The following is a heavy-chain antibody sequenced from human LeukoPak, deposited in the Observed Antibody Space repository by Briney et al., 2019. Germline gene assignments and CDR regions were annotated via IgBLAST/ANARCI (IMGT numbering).Heavy chain of an antibody. CDR3: ARDPMYCSSTSCHQYYFDY. V-gene: IGHV3-11*01. Sequence: GGSLRLSCAASGFTFSDYYMSWIRQAPGKGLGWVSYISSSGSTIYYADSVKGRFTISRDNAQNSLYLQMNSLRAEDTAVYYCARDPMYCSSTSCHQYYFDYWGQGTLVTVSS. D-gene: IGHD2-2*01. J-gene: IGHJ4*02. CDR1: GFTFSDYY. CDR2: ISSSGSTI.